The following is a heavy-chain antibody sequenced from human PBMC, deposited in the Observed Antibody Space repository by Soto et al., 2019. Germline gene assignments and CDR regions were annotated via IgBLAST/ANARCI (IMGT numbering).Heavy chain of an antibody. V-gene: IGHV1-24*01. CDR1: GYTLTELA. CDR3: AGGITMVRGVIIKGYYYYGMDV. CDR2: FDPEDGET. J-gene: IGHJ6*02. Sequence: GASVKVSCKVSGYTLTELAMHWVRQAPGKGLEWMGGFDPEDGETIYAQKFQGRVTMTEDTSTDTAYMELSSLRSEDTAVYYCAGGITMVRGVIIKGYYYYGMDVWGQGTMVTVSS. D-gene: IGHD3-10*01.